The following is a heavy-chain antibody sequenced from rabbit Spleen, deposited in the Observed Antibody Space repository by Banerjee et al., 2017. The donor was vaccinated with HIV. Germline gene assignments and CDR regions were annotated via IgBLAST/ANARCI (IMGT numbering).Heavy chain of an antibody. CDR1: GFDFSNKVV. CDR3: ASGYSDIYFNL. J-gene: IGHJ4*01. Sequence: QSLEESGGDLVKPGASLTLTCKASGFDFSNKVVMCWVRQAPGKGLEWIGCINAVTGKAVYANWAKGRVTISKTSSTTVTLQLTSLTAADTATYFCASGYSDIYFNLWGQGTLVTVS. D-gene: IGHD1-1*01. V-gene: IGHV1S40*01. CDR2: INAVTGKA.